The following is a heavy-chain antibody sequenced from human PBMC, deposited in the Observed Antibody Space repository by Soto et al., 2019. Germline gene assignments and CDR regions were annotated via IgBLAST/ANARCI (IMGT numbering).Heavy chain of an antibody. D-gene: IGHD2-15*01. CDR1: GGSVSSGSYY. CDR2: IYYSGST. J-gene: IGHJ3*01. Sequence: QVQLQESGPGLVKPSETLSLTCTVSGGSVSSGSYYWSWIRQPPGKGLEWSGYIYYSGSTNYNPSLQSRATISVDTSKNQLYLKLSSVNAADTAVYYCAREDYGGNDQSLSWGQGTMVTVSS. CDR3: AREDYGGNDQSLS. V-gene: IGHV4-61*01.